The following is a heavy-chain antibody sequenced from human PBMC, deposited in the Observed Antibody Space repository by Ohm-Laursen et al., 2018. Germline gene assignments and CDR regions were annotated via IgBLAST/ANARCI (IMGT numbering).Heavy chain of an antibody. D-gene: IGHD3-22*01. J-gene: IGHJ4*02. CDR3: ARAGDSSGNYLFDY. CDR1: GFTFSDYY. V-gene: IGHV3-11*01. Sequence: GSLRLSCAASGFTFSDYYMSWIRQAPGKGLEWVSYITSSSRTIYYADSVKGRFTISRDSAKNSLFLQMNSLRAEDTAVYYCARAGDSSGNYLFDYWGRGTLVTVSS. CDR2: ITSSSRTI.